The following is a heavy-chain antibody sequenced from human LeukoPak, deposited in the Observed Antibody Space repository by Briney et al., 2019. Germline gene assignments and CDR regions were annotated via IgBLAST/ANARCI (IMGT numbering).Heavy chain of an antibody. CDR3: ARGSPRLAVTIDY. D-gene: IGHD4-11*01. CDR1: GGSISSGSYY. CDR2: IYTSGST. J-gene: IGHJ4*02. Sequence: SETLSLTCTVSGGSISSGSYYWSWIQQPAGKGLEWIGRIYTSGSTNYNPSLKSRVTISVDTSKNQFSLKLSSVTAADTAVYYCARGSPRLAVTIDYWGQGTLVTVSS. V-gene: IGHV4-61*02.